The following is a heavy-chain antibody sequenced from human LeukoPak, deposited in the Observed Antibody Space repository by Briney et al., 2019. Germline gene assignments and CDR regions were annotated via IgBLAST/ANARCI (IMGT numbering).Heavy chain of an antibody. CDR3: ARDETGTYNWFDP. CDR1: GGTFNSYA. Sequence: SVKVSCKASGGTFNSYAISWVRQAPGQGLEWMGGIIPIFGTANYAQKFQGRVTITADESTSTAYMELSSLRSEDTAVYYCARDETGTYNWFDPWGQGTLVTVSS. J-gene: IGHJ5*02. CDR2: IIPIFGTA. V-gene: IGHV1-69*01. D-gene: IGHD1-1*01.